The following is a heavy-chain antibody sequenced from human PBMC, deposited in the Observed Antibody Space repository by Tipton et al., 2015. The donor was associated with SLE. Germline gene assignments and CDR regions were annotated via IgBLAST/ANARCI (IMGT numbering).Heavy chain of an antibody. J-gene: IGHJ5*02. CDR2: IYYTGNT. Sequence: LSLTCSVSGGSMSYHYWSWIRQPPGKGLEWIGYIYYTGNTNYNPSLKSRVTMSVDTSKSQFSLKLSSVTAADTAVYYCARGGRGDGGNPFDPWGQGTLVTVSS. CDR3: ARGGRGDGGNPFDP. V-gene: IGHV4-59*11. CDR1: GGSMSYHY. D-gene: IGHD4-23*01.